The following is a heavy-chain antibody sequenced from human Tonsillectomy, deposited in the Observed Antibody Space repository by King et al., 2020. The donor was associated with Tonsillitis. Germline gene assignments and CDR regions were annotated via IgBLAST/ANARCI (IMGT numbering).Heavy chain of an antibody. J-gene: IGHJ4*02. CDR3: AKLGYSSGWYGYFDY. D-gene: IGHD6-19*01. CDR1: GFTFSSYA. CDR2: ISGSAGST. Sequence: VQLVESGGGLVQPGGSLRLSCAASGFTFSSYAMTWVRQAPGKGLEWVSAISGSAGSTYYGDSVKGRFTISRDNSKNTLYLRMNSLRVEDTAVYYCAKLGYSSGWYGYFDYWGQGALVTVSS. V-gene: IGHV3-23*04.